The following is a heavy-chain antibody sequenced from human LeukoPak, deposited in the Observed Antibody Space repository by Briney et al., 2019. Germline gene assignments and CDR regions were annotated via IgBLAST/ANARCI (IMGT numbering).Heavy chain of an antibody. Sequence: GRSLRLSCAASGFTFTSYAMNWVRQAPGKGLEWVAVISYDGNNKFYADFVKGRFTISRDNSKNTLYLEINNLRAEDTAVYYCARDLETSRTGPYEYWGQGTLVTVSP. D-gene: IGHD1-14*01. J-gene: IGHJ4*02. CDR3: ARDLETSRTGPYEY. CDR2: ISYDGNNK. V-gene: IGHV3-30*04. CDR1: GFTFTSYA.